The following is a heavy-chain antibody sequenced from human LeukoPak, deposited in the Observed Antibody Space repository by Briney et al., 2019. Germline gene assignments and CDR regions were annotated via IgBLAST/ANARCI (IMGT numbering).Heavy chain of an antibody. V-gene: IGHV3-9*01. CDR1: GFTFDDYA. Sequence: PGRSLRLSCAASGFTFDDYAMHWVRQAPGKGLEWVSGISWNSGSIGYADSVKGRFTISRGNAKNSLYLQMNSLRAEDTALYYCAKDMAPLGYDILTGYDYWGQGTLVTVSS. D-gene: IGHD3-9*01. J-gene: IGHJ4*02. CDR3: AKDMAPLGYDILTGYDY. CDR2: ISWNSGSI.